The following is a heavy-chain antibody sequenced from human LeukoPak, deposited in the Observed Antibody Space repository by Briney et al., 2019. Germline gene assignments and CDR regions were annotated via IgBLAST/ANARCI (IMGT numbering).Heavy chain of an antibody. CDR1: GGSFSNYY. CDR2: INHSGST. CDR3: ARDWPRLRWSLDY. V-gene: IGHV4-34*01. Sequence: PSETLSLTCAVYGGSFSNYYWSWIRQPPGKGLEWIGEINHSGSTNYNPSLKSRVSISVDTSKKQFSLKLSSVTAADMAVYYCARDWPRLRWSLDYWGQGTLVTVSS. J-gene: IGHJ4*02. D-gene: IGHD4-23*01.